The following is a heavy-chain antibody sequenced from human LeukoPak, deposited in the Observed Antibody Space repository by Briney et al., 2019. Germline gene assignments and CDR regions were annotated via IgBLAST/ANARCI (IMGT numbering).Heavy chain of an antibody. CDR1: GFTFDDYG. V-gene: IGHV3-20*01. D-gene: IGHD3-16*01. J-gene: IGHJ3*02. Sequence: PGGSLRLSCAASGFTFDDYGMSWVRQAPGKGLEWASGINWNGGSTGYADSVKGRFTISRDNAKNSLYLQMNSPRAEDAALYHCAREVSVGGSWDIWGQGTMVTVSS. CDR2: INWNGGST. CDR3: AREVSVGGSWDI.